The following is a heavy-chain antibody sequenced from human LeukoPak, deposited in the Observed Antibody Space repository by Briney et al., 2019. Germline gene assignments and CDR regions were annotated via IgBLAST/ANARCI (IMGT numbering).Heavy chain of an antibody. CDR2: ISYDGSNK. CDR3: AKDINRSVVVATIYFDY. CDR1: GFTFSSYA. V-gene: IGHV3-30*04. D-gene: IGHD2-15*01. Sequence: GRSLRLSCAASGFTFSSYAVHWVRQAPGKGLEWVAVISYDGSNKYYADSVKGRFTISRDNSKNTLYLQMNSLRAEDTAVYYCAKDINRSVVVATIYFDYWGQGTLVTVSS. J-gene: IGHJ4*02.